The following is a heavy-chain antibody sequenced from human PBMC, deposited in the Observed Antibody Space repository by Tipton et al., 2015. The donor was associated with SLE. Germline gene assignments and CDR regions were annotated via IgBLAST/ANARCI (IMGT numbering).Heavy chain of an antibody. CDR1: GFTFSSYG. V-gene: IGHV3-30*03. D-gene: IGHD1-1*01. J-gene: IGHJ4*02. CDR3: ATRPRY. CDR2: ISYDGSNK. Sequence: QVQLVQSGGGVVQPGRSLRLSCAASGFTFSSYGMHWVRQAPGKGLEWVAVISYDGSNKYYADSVKGRFTISRDNAKNSVSLQMNSLRAEDTAVYYCATRPRYWGQGTLVTVSS.